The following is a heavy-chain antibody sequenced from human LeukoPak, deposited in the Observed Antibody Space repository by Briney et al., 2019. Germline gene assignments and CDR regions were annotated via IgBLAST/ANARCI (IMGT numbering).Heavy chain of an antibody. CDR1: GGTFSSYA. CDR2: IIPIFGTA. Sequence: SVKVSCKASGGTFSSYAISWVRQAPGQGLEWMGGIIPIFGTANYAQKFQGRVTITADESTSTAYMELSSLRSEDTTVYYCARSFTYYYDSSGYYLIYWGQGTLVTVSS. J-gene: IGHJ4*02. CDR3: ARSFTYYYDSSGYYLIY. V-gene: IGHV1-69*13. D-gene: IGHD3-22*01.